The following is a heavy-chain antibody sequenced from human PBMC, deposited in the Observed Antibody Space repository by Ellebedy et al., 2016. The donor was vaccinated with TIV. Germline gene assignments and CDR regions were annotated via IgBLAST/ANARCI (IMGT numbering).Heavy chain of an antibody. CDR2: VSTYSDYT. CDR3: ARDATGSYSDY. Sequence: AASVKVSCKASGYTFINYGISWVRQAPGQGLEWMGWVSTYSDYTYYAQNLQARVTMTTDASTTTAYMELTSLTSDDTAVYYCARDATGSYSDYWGRGTLVTVSS. J-gene: IGHJ4*02. D-gene: IGHD3-10*01. CDR1: GYTFINYG. V-gene: IGHV1-18*01.